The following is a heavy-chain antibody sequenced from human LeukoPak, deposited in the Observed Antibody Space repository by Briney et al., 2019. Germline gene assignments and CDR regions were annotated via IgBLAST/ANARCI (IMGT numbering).Heavy chain of an antibody. J-gene: IGHJ4*02. CDR1: GYTFTSYA. D-gene: IGHD3-10*01. Sequence: SVKVSCKASGYTFTSYAMNWVRQAPGQGLEWMGGIIPIFGTANYAQKFQGRVTITADESTSTAYMELSSLRSEDTAVYYCASSPPMVRGVLPDYWGQGTLVTVSS. V-gene: IGHV1-69*13. CDR2: IIPIFGTA. CDR3: ASSPPMVRGVLPDY.